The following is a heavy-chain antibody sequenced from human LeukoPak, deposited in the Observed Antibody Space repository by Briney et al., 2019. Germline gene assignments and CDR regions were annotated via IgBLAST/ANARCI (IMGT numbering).Heavy chain of an antibody. J-gene: IGHJ5*02. D-gene: IGHD6-25*01. Sequence: SETLSFTCTVSGASMNTYYWTWIRKFPGKGLKWIGYISSTGSTNYNPSLKSRVTISLDTSKNQFSLELSSVTATDTAMYYCARHSATYGSGAWGQGTLVTVSS. CDR2: ISSTGST. CDR1: GASMNTYY. CDR3: ARHSATYGSGA. V-gene: IGHV4-59*08.